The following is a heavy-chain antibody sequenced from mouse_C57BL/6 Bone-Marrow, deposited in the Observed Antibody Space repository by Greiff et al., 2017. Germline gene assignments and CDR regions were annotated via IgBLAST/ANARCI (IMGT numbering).Heavy chain of an antibody. CDR2: IHPSDSDT. D-gene: IGHD2-4*01. CDR3: AIMDDYDGYAMDY. V-gene: IGHV1-74*01. J-gene: IGHJ4*01. CDR1: GYTFTSYW. Sequence: QVQLKQPGAELVKPGASVKVSCKASGYTFTSYWMHWVKQRPGQGLEWIGRIHPSDSDTNYNQKFKGKATLTVDKSSSTAYMPLSSLTSEYSAVYYCAIMDDYDGYAMDYWGQGTSVTVSS.